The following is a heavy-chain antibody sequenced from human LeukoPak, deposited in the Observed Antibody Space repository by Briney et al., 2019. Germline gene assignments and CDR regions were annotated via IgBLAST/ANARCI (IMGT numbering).Heavy chain of an antibody. V-gene: IGHV1-2*02. CDR1: GYTFTGYY. D-gene: IGHD5-18*01. CDR2: INPNSGGT. J-gene: IGHJ4*02. Sequence: ASVKVSCKASGYTFTGYYMHWVRQAPGPGLEWMGWINPNSGGTNYAQKFQGRVTMTRDTSISTAYMELSRLRSDDTAVYYCARDNTELMWIQPYFDYWGQGTLVTVSS. CDR3: ARDNTELMWIQPYFDY.